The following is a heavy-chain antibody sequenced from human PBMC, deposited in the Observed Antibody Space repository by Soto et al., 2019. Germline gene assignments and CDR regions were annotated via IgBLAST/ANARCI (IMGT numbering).Heavy chain of an antibody. CDR1: GGSISSYY. J-gene: IGHJ4*02. Sequence: PSETLSLTCTVSGGSISSYYWSWIRQPPGKGLEWIGYIYYSGSTNYNPSLKSRVTISVDTSKNQFSLKLSSVTAADTAVYYCAREGSYGGNPFFDYWGQGTLVTVSS. CDR2: IYYSGST. CDR3: AREGSYGGNPFFDY. V-gene: IGHV4-59*01. D-gene: IGHD4-17*01.